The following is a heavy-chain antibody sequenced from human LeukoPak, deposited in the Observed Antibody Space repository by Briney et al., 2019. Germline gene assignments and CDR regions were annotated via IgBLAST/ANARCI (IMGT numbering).Heavy chain of an antibody. Sequence: PGGSLRLSCAASGFTFSSYAVHWARQAPGKGLEWVAVISYDGSNKYSADSVKSRFTISRDNSKNTLYLKMNSLRAEDTDVYYCAKDFKENVLRFLEWLSPERGHHYYYMDVWGKGTTVTVSS. D-gene: IGHD3-3*01. CDR1: GFTFSSYA. CDR2: ISYDGSNK. V-gene: IGHV3-30*01. CDR3: AKDFKENVLRFLEWLSPERGHHYYYMDV. J-gene: IGHJ6*03.